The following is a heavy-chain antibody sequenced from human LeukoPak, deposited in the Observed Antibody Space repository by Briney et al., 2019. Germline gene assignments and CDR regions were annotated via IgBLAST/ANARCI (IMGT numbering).Heavy chain of an antibody. CDR3: ARVTCSSTSCSRTVDY. V-gene: IGHV3-21*01. Sequence: GGSLRLSCAASGFTFSSYSMNWVRQAPGKGLEWVSSISSSSSYIYYADSVKGRFTISRDNAKNSLYLQMNSPRAEDTAVYYCARVTCSSTSCSRTVDYWGQGTLVTVSS. J-gene: IGHJ4*02. D-gene: IGHD2-2*01. CDR2: ISSSSSYI. CDR1: GFTFSSYS.